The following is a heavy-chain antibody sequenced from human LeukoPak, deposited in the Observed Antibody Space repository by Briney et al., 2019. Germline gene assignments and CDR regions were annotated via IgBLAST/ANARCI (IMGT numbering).Heavy chain of an antibody. Sequence: SETLSLTCTVSGGSISSYYWSWIRPPPGKGLEWIGYIYYSGSTNYNPSLKSRVTISVDTSKNQFSLKLSSVTAADTAVYYCAGAYYDYVWGSYRFDYWGQGTLVTVSS. V-gene: IGHV4-59*01. CDR1: GGSISSYY. J-gene: IGHJ4*02. D-gene: IGHD3-16*02. CDR3: AGAYYDYVWGSYRFDY. CDR2: IYYSGST.